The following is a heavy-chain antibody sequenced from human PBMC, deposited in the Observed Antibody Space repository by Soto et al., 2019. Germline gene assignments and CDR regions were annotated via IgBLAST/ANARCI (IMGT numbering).Heavy chain of an antibody. CDR3: ASLNYPGDSSDYYYSFHS. CDR2: ISYYGSNK. V-gene: IGHV3-30*03. CDR1: GVTVRSYC. J-gene: IGHJ4*02. Sequence: GWSLRLGCADSGVTVRSYCVHWVRQPPGKGLEWVTVISYYGSNKYDADSVKVRFTISRYNSKNTLYLQMNSLAPDDRAMYYCASLNYPGDSSDYYYSFHSWGKGPAVTAS. D-gene: IGHD3-22*01.